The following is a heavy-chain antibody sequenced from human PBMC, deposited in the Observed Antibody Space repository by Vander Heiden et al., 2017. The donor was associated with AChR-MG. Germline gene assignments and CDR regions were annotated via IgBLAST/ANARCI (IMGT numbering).Heavy chain of an antibody. V-gene: IGHV3-9*01. D-gene: IGHD3-22*01. CDR3: AKDIGSGYYQFDY. J-gene: IGHJ4*02. CDR1: GFTFDDYA. CDR2: ISWNSGSI. Sequence: EVQLVESGGGLVQPGRSLRLSCAASGFTFDDYAMPWVRQAPGKGLEWVSGISWNSGSIGYADSVKGRFTISRDNAKNSLYLQMNSLRAEDTALYYCAKDIGSGYYQFDYWGQGTLVTVSS.